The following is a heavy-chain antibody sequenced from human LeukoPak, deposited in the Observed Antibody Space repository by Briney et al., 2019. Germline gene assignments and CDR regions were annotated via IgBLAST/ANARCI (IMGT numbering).Heavy chain of an antibody. CDR2: ISSSYI. CDR3: ARDSATYYDFWSGYYTTNWFDP. V-gene: IGHV3-11*06. J-gene: IGHJ5*02. CDR1: GFTFSDYY. D-gene: IGHD3-3*01. Sequence: GSLRLSCAASGFTFSDYYMSWIRQAPGKGLEWVSYISSSYIYYADSVKGRFAISRDNAKNSLYLQMNSLRAEDTAVYYCARDSATYYDFWSGYYTTNWFDPWGQGTLVTVSS.